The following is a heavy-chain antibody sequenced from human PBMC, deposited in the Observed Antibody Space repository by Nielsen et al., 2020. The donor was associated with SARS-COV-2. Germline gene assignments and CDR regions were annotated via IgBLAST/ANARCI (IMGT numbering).Heavy chain of an antibody. CDR2: IYPGDSDT. J-gene: IGHJ5*02. CDR3: ARLGLRGAAAGTSWFDP. CDR1: GYSFTSYW. D-gene: IGHD6-13*01. V-gene: IGHV5-51*01. Sequence: GESLKISCKGSGYSFTSYWIGWVRQMPGKGPEWMGIIYPGDSDTRYSPSFQGQVTISADKSISTAYLQWSSLKASDTAMYYCARLGLRGAAAGTSWFDPWGQGTLVTVSS.